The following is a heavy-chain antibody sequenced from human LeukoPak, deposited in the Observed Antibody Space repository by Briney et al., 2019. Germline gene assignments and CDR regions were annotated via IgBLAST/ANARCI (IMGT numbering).Heavy chain of an antibody. J-gene: IGHJ3*02. CDR3: ARDYYYDSSGYLAVDDAFDI. CDR2: IIPIFGTA. Sequence: SVKVSCKASGGTFSSYAISWVRQAPGQGLEWMGGIIPIFGTANYAQKFQGRVTITADKSTSTAYMELSSLRSEDTAVYYCARDYYYDSSGYLAVDDAFDIWGQGTMVTVSS. CDR1: GGTFSSYA. V-gene: IGHV1-69*06. D-gene: IGHD3-22*01.